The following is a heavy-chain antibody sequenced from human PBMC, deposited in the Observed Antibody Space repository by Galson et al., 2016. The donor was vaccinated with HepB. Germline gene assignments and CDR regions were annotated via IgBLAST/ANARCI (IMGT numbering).Heavy chain of an antibody. CDR1: GITVTTNY. J-gene: IGHJ5*02. CDR3: ARAGGTVYYHDSSSYST. Sequence: SLRLSCAASGITVTTNYISWVRQAPGKGLEWVAILYSGGTTVYADSVRGRCTISRDNAKNSLYLQMNSLRAEDTAVYYCARAGGTVYYHDSSSYSTWGQGTLVTVSS. D-gene: IGHD3-22*01. V-gene: IGHV3-53*01. CDR2: LYSGGTT.